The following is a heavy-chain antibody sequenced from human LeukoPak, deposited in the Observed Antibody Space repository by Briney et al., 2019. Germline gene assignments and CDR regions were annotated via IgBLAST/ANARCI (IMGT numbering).Heavy chain of an antibody. D-gene: IGHD2-21*02. J-gene: IGHJ4*02. V-gene: IGHV4-39*01. Sequence: SETLSLTCTVSGGSISSSSYYWGWIRQPSGKGLEWIGSIYYSGSTYYNPSLKSRVTISVDTSKNQFSLKLSSVTAADTAVYYCAVRRVTHYYFDYWGQGTLVTVSS. CDR1: GGSISSSSYY. CDR3: AVRRVTHYYFDY. CDR2: IYYSGST.